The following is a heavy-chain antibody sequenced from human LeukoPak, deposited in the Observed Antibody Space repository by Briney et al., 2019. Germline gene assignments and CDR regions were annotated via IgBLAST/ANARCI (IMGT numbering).Heavy chain of an antibody. Sequence: GGSLRLSCAVSGFTFTDYHMSWIRQAPGKGLEWVSYISSSSSFTNYADSVKGRFTISRDNAKNSLYLQMNSLRAEDTAVYYCAKGGGSGRLDYWGQGTLVTVSS. CDR1: GFTFTDYH. V-gene: IGHV3-11*06. CDR3: AKGGGSGRLDY. D-gene: IGHD3-10*01. J-gene: IGHJ4*02. CDR2: ISSSSSFT.